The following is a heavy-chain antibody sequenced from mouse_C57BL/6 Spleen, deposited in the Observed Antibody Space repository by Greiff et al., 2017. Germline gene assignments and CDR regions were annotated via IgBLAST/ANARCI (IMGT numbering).Heavy chain of an antibody. CDR3: ARGGYYPYYFDY. D-gene: IGHD2-3*01. Sequence: VQLQQSGPGLVKPSQSLSLTCSVTGYSITSGYYWNWIRQFPGNKLEWMGYISYDGSNNYNPSLKNRISITRDTSKNQFFLKLNSVTTEDTATYYCARGGYYPYYFDYWGQGTTLTVSS. V-gene: IGHV3-6*01. CDR2: ISYDGSN. J-gene: IGHJ2*01. CDR1: GYSITSGYY.